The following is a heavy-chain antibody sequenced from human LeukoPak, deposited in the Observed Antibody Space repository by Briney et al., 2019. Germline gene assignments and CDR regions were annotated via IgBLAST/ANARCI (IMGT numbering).Heavy chain of an antibody. Sequence: QSGGSLRLSCAASGFTFSSYEINWVRQAPGKGLEWVSYISSSGSTIYYADSVKGRFTISRDNAKNSLYLQMNSLRAEDTAVYYCASYRVYGDPFDYWGQGTLVTVSS. CDR1: GFTFSSYE. V-gene: IGHV3-48*03. CDR3: ASYRVYGDPFDY. D-gene: IGHD5/OR15-5a*01. CDR2: ISSSGSTI. J-gene: IGHJ4*02.